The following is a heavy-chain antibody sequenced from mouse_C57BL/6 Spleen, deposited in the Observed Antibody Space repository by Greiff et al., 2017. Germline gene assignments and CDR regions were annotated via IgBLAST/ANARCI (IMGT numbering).Heavy chain of an antibody. CDR3: AGRSYYYGSSFDY. V-gene: IGHV5-6*02. J-gene: IGHJ2*01. CDR1: GCTFSSYG. Sequence: EVKLMESGGDLVKPGGSLKLSCAASGCTFSSYGMPWVRQTPDKRLEWVATISSGGSYTYYPDSVKGRSTISRDNTKNTPYLQMSSLKSEDAAMYYCAGRSYYYGSSFDYWGQGTTLTVSS. D-gene: IGHD1-1*01. CDR2: ISSGGSYT.